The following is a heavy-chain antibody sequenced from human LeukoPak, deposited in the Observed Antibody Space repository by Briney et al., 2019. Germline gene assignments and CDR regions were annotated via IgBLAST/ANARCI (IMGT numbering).Heavy chain of an antibody. CDR2: IYYSGST. D-gene: IGHD3-10*01. J-gene: IGHJ3*02. Sequence: PSETLSLTCTVSGGSISSSSYYWGWIRQPPGKRLEWIGSIYYSGSTYYNQSLKSRVTISVDTSKNQFSLKLSSVTAADTAVYYCARDSHDYYGSGSSYAFDIWGQGTMVTVSS. V-gene: IGHV4-39*07. CDR1: GGSISSSSYY. CDR3: ARDSHDYYGSGSSYAFDI.